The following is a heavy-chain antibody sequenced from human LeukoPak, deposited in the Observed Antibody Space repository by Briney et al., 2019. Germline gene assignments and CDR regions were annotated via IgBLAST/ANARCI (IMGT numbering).Heavy chain of an antibody. CDR3: ARGIGGYCSSTSCPTGSFNWFDP. Sequence: PGGSLRLSCAASGFTFRNYWMGWVRQAPGKGLEWVSVIYSGGSTYYADSVKGRFTISRDNSKNTLYLQMNSLRAEDTAVYYCARGIGGYCSSTSCPTGSFNWFDPWGQGTLVTVSS. CDR2: IYSGGST. CDR1: GFTFRNYW. D-gene: IGHD2-2*01. J-gene: IGHJ5*02. V-gene: IGHV3-53*01.